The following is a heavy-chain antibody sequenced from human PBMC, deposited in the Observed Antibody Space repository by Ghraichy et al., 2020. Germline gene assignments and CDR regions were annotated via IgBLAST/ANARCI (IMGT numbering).Heavy chain of an antibody. J-gene: IGHJ4*02. Sequence: SETLSLTCAVSGDSIISNNWWSWVRQPPGKGLEWIGEIFHSGSTNYNPSLKSRITISLDKSKNQFSLKMTSVTAADTAVYYCAREIDQLRYFDSWGQGTQGTVSS. CDR2: IFHSGST. CDR1: GDSIISNNW. CDR3: AREIDQLRYFDS. V-gene: IGHV4-4*02. D-gene: IGHD2-2*01.